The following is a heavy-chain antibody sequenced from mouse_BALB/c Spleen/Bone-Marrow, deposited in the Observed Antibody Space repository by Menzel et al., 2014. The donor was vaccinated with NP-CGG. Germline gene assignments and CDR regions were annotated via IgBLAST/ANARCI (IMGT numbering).Heavy chain of an antibody. CDR3: ARGGISIDY. CDR1: GYAFSLYW. CDR2: IYPGDDDT. V-gene: IGHV1-80*01. Sequence: VKLMESGAELVRPGSSAKISCKASGYAFSLYWVNWVKQRPGQGLEWIGQIYPGDDDTDYNGKFKGKATLTADRSSSTAYMQLGSLTSEDSAVYFCARGGISIDYWGHGTTLTVSS. J-gene: IGHJ2*01.